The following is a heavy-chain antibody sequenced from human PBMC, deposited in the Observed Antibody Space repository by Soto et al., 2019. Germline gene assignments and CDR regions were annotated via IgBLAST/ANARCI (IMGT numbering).Heavy chain of an antibody. J-gene: IGHJ6*03. D-gene: IGHD3-9*01. Sequence: SETLSLTCTVSGGSISSYYWSWIRQPPGKGLEWIGYIYYSGSTNYNPSLKSRVTISVDTSKNQFSLKLSSVTAADTAVYYCARPGILTGYYTGWGDYYMDVWGKGTTVTVSS. CDR2: IYYSGST. CDR3: ARPGILTGYYTGWGDYYMDV. CDR1: GGSISSYY. V-gene: IGHV4-59*01.